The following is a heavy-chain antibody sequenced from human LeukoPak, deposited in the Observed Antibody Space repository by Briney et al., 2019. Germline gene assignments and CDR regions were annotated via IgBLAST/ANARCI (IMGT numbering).Heavy chain of an antibody. Sequence: SVTVSCKASGGTFSSYAISWVRQAPGQGLEWMGGIIPIFGTANYAQKFQGRVTITADESTSTAYTELSSLRSEDTAVYYCARGTYYYDSSGYLTLDAFDIWGQGTMVTVSS. CDR1: GGTFSSYA. CDR2: IIPIFGTA. J-gene: IGHJ3*02. CDR3: ARGTYYYDSSGYLTLDAFDI. D-gene: IGHD3-22*01. V-gene: IGHV1-69*01.